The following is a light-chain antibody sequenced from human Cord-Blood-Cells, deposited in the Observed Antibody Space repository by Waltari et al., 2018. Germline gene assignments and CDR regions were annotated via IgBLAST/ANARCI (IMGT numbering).Light chain of an antibody. CDR2: GAS. CDR3: QQYNNWPPGT. CDR1: QSVSSN. Sequence: ELVMTQSPATLSVSPGERAPLPCRASQSVSSNSAWYQQKPGQAPRLLIYGASTRATGIPAMFSGSGSGTEFTLSISSLQSEDFAVYYCQQYNNWPPGTFGQGTKVEIK. J-gene: IGKJ1*01. V-gene: IGKV3-15*01.